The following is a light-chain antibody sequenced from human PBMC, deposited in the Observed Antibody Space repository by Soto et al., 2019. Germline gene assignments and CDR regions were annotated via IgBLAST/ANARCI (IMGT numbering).Light chain of an antibody. Sequence: EIVLTQSPGTLSLSPGERATLSCRASQSLTTNYLAWYHQKPGQAPRLLIYDASSRATGIPDRFSGSGSGRDFTLTIARLEPEDFAVFYCQQGVTFGGGTKVDIK. CDR3: QQGVT. V-gene: IGKV3-20*01. CDR1: QSLTTNY. CDR2: DAS. J-gene: IGKJ4*01.